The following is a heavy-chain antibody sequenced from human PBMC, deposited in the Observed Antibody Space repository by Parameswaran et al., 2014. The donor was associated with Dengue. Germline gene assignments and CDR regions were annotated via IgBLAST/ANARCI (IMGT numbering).Heavy chain of an antibody. D-gene: IGHD3-3*01. CDR3: ARGGYDFWSGYRYYYYMDV. Sequence: RWIRQPPGKGLEWIGEINHSGSTNYNPSLKSRVTISVDTSKNQFSLKLSSVTAADTAVYYCARGGYDFWSGYRYYYYMDVW. V-gene: IGHV4-34*01. CDR2: INHSGST. J-gene: IGHJ6*03.